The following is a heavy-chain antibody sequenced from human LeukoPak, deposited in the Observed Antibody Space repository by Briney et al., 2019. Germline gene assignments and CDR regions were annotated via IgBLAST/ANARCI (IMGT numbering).Heavy chain of an antibody. CDR3: ARDNVITFGGVIVTDY. D-gene: IGHD3-16*02. J-gene: IGHJ4*02. CDR1: GFTFSSYS. Sequence: PGGSLRLSCAASGFTFSSYSMNWVRQAPGKGLEWVSYISSSSSTIYYADSVKGRFTTSRDNAKNSLYLQMNSLRAEDTAVYYCARDNVITFGGVIVTDYWGQGTLVTVSS. CDR2: ISSSSSTI. V-gene: IGHV3-48*04.